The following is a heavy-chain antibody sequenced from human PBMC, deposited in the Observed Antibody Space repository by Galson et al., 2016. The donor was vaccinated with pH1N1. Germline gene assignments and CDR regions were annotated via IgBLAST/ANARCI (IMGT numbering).Heavy chain of an antibody. V-gene: IGHV1-46*01. CDR1: GYTFTSYY. Sequence: SVKVSCKASGYTFTSYYMHWVRQAPGQGLEWMGIINPSGGSTSYAQKFQGRVTMTRDTSTSTVYMELSSLRSEDTAAYYCARTVTPLGAAFDIWGQGTMVTVSS. D-gene: IGHD4-17*01. CDR3: ARTVTPLGAAFDI. J-gene: IGHJ3*02. CDR2: INPSGGST.